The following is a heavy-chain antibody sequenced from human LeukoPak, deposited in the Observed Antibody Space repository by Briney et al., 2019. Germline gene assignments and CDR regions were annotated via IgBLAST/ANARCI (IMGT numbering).Heavy chain of an antibody. CDR1: GCTFTGYY. J-gene: IGHJ3*02. Sequence: ASVKVSCKASGCTFTGYYMHWVRQAPGQGLEWMGWINPNSGGTNYAQKFQGRVTMTRDTSISTAYMELSRLRSDDTAVYYCATSLDYGASGAFDIWGQGTMVTVSS. V-gene: IGHV1-2*02. CDR3: ATSLDYGASGAFDI. D-gene: IGHD4-17*01. CDR2: INPNSGGT.